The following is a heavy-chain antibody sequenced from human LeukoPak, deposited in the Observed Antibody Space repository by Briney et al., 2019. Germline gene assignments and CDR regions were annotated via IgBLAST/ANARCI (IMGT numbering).Heavy chain of an antibody. D-gene: IGHD3-22*01. CDR2: IRYDGSHK. J-gene: IGHJ4*02. V-gene: IGHV3-30*02. CDR3: AKDSGYYKGYFDY. CDR1: GFTFSNYG. Sequence: PGESLRLSCAVSGFTFSNYGMDSVRQAPDKGLEWVAFIRYDGSHKYYADSVKGRFTISRDNSKNTLYLQMSSLRADDTAVFYCAKDSGYYKGYFDYWGQGTLVTVSS.